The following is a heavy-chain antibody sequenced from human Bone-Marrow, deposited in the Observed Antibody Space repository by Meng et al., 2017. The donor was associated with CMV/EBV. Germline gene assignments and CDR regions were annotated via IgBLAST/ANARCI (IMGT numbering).Heavy chain of an antibody. CDR3: ARDASYSGSPIGNY. CDR2: IYYSGST. CDR1: GGSISSSSYY. V-gene: IGHV4-39*07. Sequence: SETLSLTCTVSGGSISSSSYYWGWIRQPPGKGLEWIGSIYYSGSTYYNPSLKSRVTISVDTSKNQFSLKLSSVTAADTAVYYCARDASYSGSPIGNYWGQGTLVTVSS. D-gene: IGHD1-26*01. J-gene: IGHJ4*02.